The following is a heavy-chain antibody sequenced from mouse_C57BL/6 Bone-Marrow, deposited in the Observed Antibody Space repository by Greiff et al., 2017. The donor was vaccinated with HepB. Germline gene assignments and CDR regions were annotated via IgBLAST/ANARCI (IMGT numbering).Heavy chain of an antibody. CDR1: GYAFTNYL. CDR2: INPGSGGT. V-gene: IGHV1-54*01. D-gene: IGHD1-2*01. Sequence: VKLQESGAELVRPGTSVKVSCKASGYAFTNYLIEWVKQRPGQGLEWIGVINPGSGGTNYNEKFKGKATLTADKSSSTAYMQLSSLTSEDSAVYFCARGITTAYWYFDVWGTGTTVTVSS. J-gene: IGHJ1*03. CDR3: ARGITTAYWYFDV.